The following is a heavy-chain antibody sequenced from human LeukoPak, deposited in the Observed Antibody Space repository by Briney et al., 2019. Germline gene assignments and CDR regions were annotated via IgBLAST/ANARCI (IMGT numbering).Heavy chain of an antibody. D-gene: IGHD1-14*01. CDR1: GFSFSSYA. Sequence: PGGSLRLSCATSGFSFSSYAMSWVRQAPGKGLEWVSAMSSSDDGRYYAASVRGRFTISRDNAKNSLYLQMNSLRTEDTAVYYCARVDHLYYYMDVWGKGTTVTVSS. CDR2: MSSSDDGR. J-gene: IGHJ6*03. CDR3: ARVDHLYYYMDV. V-gene: IGHV3-23*01.